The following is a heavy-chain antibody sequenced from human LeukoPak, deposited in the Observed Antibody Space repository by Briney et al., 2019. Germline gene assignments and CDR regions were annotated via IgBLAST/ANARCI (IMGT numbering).Heavy chain of an antibody. CDR2: IYYSGST. CDR3: ARVVGATGGFYYYYYMDV. D-gene: IGHD1-26*01. CDR1: GGSISSHY. J-gene: IGHJ6*03. V-gene: IGHV4-59*11. Sequence: ASETLSLTCTVSGGSISSHYWSWIWQPPGKGLEWIGYIYYSGSTNYNPSLKSRVTISVDTSKNQFSLKLSSVTAADTAVYYCARVVGATGGFYYYYYMDVWGKGTTVTVSS.